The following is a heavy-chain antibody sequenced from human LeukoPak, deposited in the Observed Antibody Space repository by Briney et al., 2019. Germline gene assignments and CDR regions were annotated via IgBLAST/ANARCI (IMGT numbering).Heavy chain of an antibody. D-gene: IGHD3-22*01. V-gene: IGHV4-4*07. CDR1: GGSISSYY. J-gene: IGHJ3*02. Sequence: SETLSLTCTVSGGSISSYYWSWIRQPAGKGLEWIGRIYTSGSTNYNPSLKSRVTMSVDTSKNQFSLKLSSVTAADTAVYYCARDGGYYYDSSGPGDAFDIWGQGTMVTVSS. CDR3: ARDGGYYYDSSGPGDAFDI. CDR2: IYTSGST.